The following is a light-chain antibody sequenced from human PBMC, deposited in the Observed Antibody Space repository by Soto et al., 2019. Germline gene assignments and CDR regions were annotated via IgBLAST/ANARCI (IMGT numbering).Light chain of an antibody. V-gene: IGKV2-28*01. CDR3: MQGLRPMYT. Sequence: IALTQSPLSLSVTPGEPASISCRSSQTLLHSNGYTSLNWYLQKPGQSPQLLIYLGSNRASGVPDRFSGSGSGTDFTLKINRVQAEAVGVFYCMQGLRPMYTFGQGTQLEIQ. CDR2: LGS. CDR1: QTLLHSNGYTS. J-gene: IGKJ2*01.